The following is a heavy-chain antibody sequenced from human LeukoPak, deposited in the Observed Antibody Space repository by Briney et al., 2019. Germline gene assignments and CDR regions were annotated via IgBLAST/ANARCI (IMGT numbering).Heavy chain of an antibody. D-gene: IGHD3-22*01. CDR3: ASSGYSPLYYYYGMDV. J-gene: IGHJ6*02. CDR2: IYYTGST. CDR1: GGSIGSFY. Sequence: PSETLSLTCTVSGGSIGSFYWSWIRQPPGKGLEWIGYIYYTGSTNYNPSLKSRVTISVDTSKNQFSLKLSSVTAADTAVYYCASSGYSPLYYYYGMDVWGQGTTVTVSS. V-gene: IGHV4-59*01.